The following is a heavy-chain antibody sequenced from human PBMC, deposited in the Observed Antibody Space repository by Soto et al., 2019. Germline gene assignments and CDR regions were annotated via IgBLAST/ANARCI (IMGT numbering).Heavy chain of an antibody. CDR2: ISSSSSLI. CDR1: GFTFSRNG. Sequence: GGSLRLSCAASGFTFSRNGMNWVRQAPGKGLEWVSYISSSSSLIYYADSVKGRFTISRDNAKNSLYLQVNSLTDEDTAMYYYARDGRDCADGACYLHHWGQGTLVTVSS. V-gene: IGHV3-48*02. D-gene: IGHD2-8*01. J-gene: IGHJ1*01. CDR3: ARDGRDCADGACYLHH.